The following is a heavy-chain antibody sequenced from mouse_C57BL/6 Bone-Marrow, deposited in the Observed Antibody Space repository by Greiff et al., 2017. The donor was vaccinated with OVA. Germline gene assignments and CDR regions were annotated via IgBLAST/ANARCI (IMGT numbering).Heavy chain of an antibody. D-gene: IGHD1-1*02. Sequence: EVQLQQSGAELVRPGASVKLSCTASGFNIKDDYMHWVKQRPEQGLEWIGWIDPGNGDTEYASKFQGKAPMTAETSSNTAYLQLRSLTSEDTAVYYCTPYGPHDGFAYWGQGTLVTVSA. CDR1: GFNIKDDY. CDR2: IDPGNGDT. V-gene: IGHV14-4*01. CDR3: TPYGPHDGFAY. J-gene: IGHJ3*01.